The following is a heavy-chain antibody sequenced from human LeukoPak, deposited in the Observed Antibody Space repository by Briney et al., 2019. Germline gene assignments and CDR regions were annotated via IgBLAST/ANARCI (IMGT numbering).Heavy chain of an antibody. V-gene: IGHV3-21*01. Sequence: GGSLRLSCAAPGFTFSSYSMNWVRQAPGKGLEWVSSISSSSSYIYYADSVKGRFTISRDNAKNSLYLQMNSLRAEDTAVYYCARSRPYNYYGAGSYYTSIDYWGQGTLVSVSS. D-gene: IGHD3-10*01. J-gene: IGHJ4*02. CDR2: ISSSSSYI. CDR1: GFTFSSYS. CDR3: ARSRPYNYYGAGSYYTSIDY.